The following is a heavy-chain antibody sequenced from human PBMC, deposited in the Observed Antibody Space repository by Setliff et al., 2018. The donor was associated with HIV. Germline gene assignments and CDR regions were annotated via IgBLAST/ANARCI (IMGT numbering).Heavy chain of an antibody. J-gene: IGHJ4*02. CDR2: IYYSGST. CDR3: ARGGLIYGDYVLYYFDY. CDR1: GGSISSYY. D-gene: IGHD4-17*01. Sequence: PSETLSLTCTVSGGSISSYYWSWIRQPPGKGLEWIGYIYYSGSTNYNPSLKSRVTISVDTSKKQFSLKLSSVTAADTAVYYCARGGLIYGDYVLYYFDYWGQGTLFTVSS. V-gene: IGHV4-59*01.